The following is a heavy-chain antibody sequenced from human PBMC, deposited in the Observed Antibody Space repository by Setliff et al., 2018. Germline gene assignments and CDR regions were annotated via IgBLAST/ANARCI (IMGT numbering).Heavy chain of an antibody. Sequence: SETLSLTCTVSGGSINSNYYWGWIRQPPGKGLEWIGSIYSSGSTYYKASLRSRVTMSVDTSKDQFSLKLRSVTAADTAVYYCARVAYCSGGRCYLVAEFDYWGQGTLGTSPQ. J-gene: IGHJ4*02. CDR3: ARVAYCSGGRCYLVAEFDY. D-gene: IGHD2-15*01. V-gene: IGHV4-39*07. CDR1: GGSINSNYY. CDR2: IYSSGST.